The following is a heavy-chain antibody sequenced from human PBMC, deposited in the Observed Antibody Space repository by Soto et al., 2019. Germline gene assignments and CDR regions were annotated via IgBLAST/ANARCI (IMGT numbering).Heavy chain of an antibody. CDR1: VFTFSIYA. Sequence: WGSLRLSCASSVFTFSIYAMSWVRQAPGKGLEWVSAISGSGGSTYYADSVKGRFTISRDNSKNTLYLQMNSLRAEDTAVYYCAKDKGGATDAFDIWGQGTMVTVSS. CDR3: AKDKGGATDAFDI. J-gene: IGHJ3*02. V-gene: IGHV3-23*01. CDR2: ISGSGGST. D-gene: IGHD1-26*01.